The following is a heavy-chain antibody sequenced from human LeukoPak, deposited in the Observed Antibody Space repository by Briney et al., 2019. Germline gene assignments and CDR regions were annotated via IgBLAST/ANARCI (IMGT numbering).Heavy chain of an antibody. V-gene: IGHV3-30*18. D-gene: IGHD1-26*01. CDR3: AKVAGATIFDY. J-gene: IGHJ4*02. CDR1: GFTFGNSW. CDR2: ISYDGSNK. Sequence: GGSLRLSCAASGFTFGNSWVHWVRQAPGKGLEWVAVISYDGSNKYYADSVKGRFTISRDNSKNTLYLQMNSLRAEDTAVYYCAKVAGATIFDYWGQGTLVTVSS.